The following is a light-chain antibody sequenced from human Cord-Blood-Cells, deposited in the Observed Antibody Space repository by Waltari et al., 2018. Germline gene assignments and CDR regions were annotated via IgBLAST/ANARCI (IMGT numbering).Light chain of an antibody. CDR1: SRDVGGYNY. CDR3: SSYAGSNTWV. J-gene: IGLJ3*02. CDR2: EVS. Sequence: QSALTQPPSASGPPGQSVTISCTGTSRDVGGYNYVSWYQQPPGKAPKLMIYEVSKRPSGVPDRFSGSKSGNTASLTVSGLQAEDEADYYCSSYAGSNTWVFGGGTKLTVL. V-gene: IGLV2-8*01.